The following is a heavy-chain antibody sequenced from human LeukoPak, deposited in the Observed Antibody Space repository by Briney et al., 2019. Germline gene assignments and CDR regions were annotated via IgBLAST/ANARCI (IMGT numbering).Heavy chain of an antibody. CDR1: GCTFSKYV. Sequence: GGSRAPSCAASGCTFSKYVMHWVRQAPGKGLEWVAVIWHNGMNKYYADSVKGRFTTSRDNSKNTLYLQMNSLRAEDTAVYYCARDRGSRDPRDYWGEGTLVAVTS. J-gene: IGHJ4*01. V-gene: IGHV3-33*01. D-gene: IGHD2-15*01. CDR3: ARDRGSRDPRDY. CDR2: IWHNGMNK.